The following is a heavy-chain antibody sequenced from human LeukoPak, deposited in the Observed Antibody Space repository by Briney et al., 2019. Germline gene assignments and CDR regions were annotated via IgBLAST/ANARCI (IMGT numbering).Heavy chain of an antibody. CDR1: GGTFSSYA. CDR2: IIPIFGTA. D-gene: IGHD3-16*01. Sequence: GASVKVSCKASGGTFSSYAISWVRQAPGQGLEWMGGIIPIFGTANYAQKFQGRVTITTDESTSTAYMELSSLGSDDTAVYYCARDSGGRGHFDFWGQGTLVTVSS. V-gene: IGHV1-69*05. J-gene: IGHJ4*02. CDR3: ARDSGGRGHFDF.